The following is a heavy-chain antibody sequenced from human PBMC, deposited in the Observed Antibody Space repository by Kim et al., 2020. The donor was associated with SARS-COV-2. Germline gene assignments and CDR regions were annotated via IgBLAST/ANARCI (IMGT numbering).Heavy chain of an antibody. Sequence: GGSLRLSCAASGFTFSSYWMSWVRQAPGKGLEWVAKIKQDGSEKYYVDSVKGRFTISRDNAKNSLYLQMNSLRAEDTAVYYCAREACSGGSCYSGYFQHWGQGTLVTVSS. V-gene: IGHV3-7*01. CDR2: IKQDGSEK. CDR3: AREACSGGSCYSGYFQH. J-gene: IGHJ1*01. CDR1: GFTFSSYW. D-gene: IGHD2-15*01.